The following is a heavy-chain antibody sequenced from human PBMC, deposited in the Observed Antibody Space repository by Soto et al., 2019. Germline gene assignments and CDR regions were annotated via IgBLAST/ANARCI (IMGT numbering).Heavy chain of an antibody. D-gene: IGHD6-19*01. Sequence: GGSLRLSCAASGFTFDDYAMHWVRQAPGKGLEWVSGISWNSGSIGYADSVKGRFTISRDNAKNSLYLQMNSLRAEDTAVYYCAKDARGIAVAGTTKFNYYYYGMDVWGQGTTVTVSS. CDR1: GFTFDDYA. V-gene: IGHV3-9*01. CDR3: AKDARGIAVAGTTKFNYYYYGMDV. CDR2: ISWNSGSI. J-gene: IGHJ6*02.